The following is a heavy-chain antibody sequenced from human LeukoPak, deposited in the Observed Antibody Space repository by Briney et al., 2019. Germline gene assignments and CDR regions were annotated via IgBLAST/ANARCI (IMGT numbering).Heavy chain of an antibody. CDR1: DYSISSGYY. CDR2: IYYSGST. D-gene: IGHD6-19*01. V-gene: IGHV4-61*01. J-gene: IGHJ6*03. CDR3: ARVTSGQWLVYYYYYMDV. Sequence: PSETLSLTCSVSDYSISSGYYWGWIRQPPGKGLEWIGYIYYSGSTNYNPSLKSRVTISVDTSKNQFSLKLSSVTAADTAVYYCARVTSGQWLVYYYYYMDVWGKGTTVTISS.